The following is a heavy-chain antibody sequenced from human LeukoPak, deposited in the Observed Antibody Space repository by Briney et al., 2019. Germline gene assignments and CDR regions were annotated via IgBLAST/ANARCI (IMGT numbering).Heavy chain of an antibody. V-gene: IGHV3-23*01. J-gene: IGHJ4*02. Sequence: GGSLRLSCAASGFTFSSYAMSWVRQAPGKGLEWVSAISGSGGSTYYADSVKGRFTISGDNSKNTLYLQTNSLRAEDTAVYYCAKDRWAYCGGDCYYWGQGTLVTVSS. CDR2: ISGSGGST. D-gene: IGHD2-21*02. CDR3: AKDRWAYCGGDCYY. CDR1: GFTFSSYA.